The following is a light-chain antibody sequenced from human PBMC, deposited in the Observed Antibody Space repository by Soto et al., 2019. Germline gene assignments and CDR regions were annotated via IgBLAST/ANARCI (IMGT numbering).Light chain of an antibody. J-gene: IGKJ1*01. CDR2: GAS. CDR3: QQYGTSPWT. V-gene: IGKV3-20*01. Sequence: EIVLTQSPGTLSLSPGERATLSCRASQSVSSSYLAWYQQKPGQAPRLLIFGASSRATGIPDRFSGSGSGADFTLTIGRLEPEDFAVYYCQQYGTSPWTFGQGTEVEIK. CDR1: QSVSSSY.